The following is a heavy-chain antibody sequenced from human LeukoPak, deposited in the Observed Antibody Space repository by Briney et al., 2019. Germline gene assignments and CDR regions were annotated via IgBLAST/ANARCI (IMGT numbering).Heavy chain of an antibody. CDR2: INHSGST. J-gene: IGHJ4*02. CDR3: ARQNAYSYGFDY. CDR1: GGSFSGYY. V-gene: IGHV4-34*01. Sequence: KPSETLSLTCAVYGGSFSGYYWSWIRQPPGKGLEWIGKINHSGSTYYNPSLKSRVTISVDRSKNQFSLKLSSVTAADTAVYYCARQNAYSYGFDYWGQGTLVTVSS. D-gene: IGHD5-18*01.